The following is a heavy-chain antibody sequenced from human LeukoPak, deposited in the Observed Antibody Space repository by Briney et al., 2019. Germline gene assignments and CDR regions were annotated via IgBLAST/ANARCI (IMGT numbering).Heavy chain of an antibody. V-gene: IGHV3-33*01. Sequence: GGSLRLSCAASGFTFSSYGMHWVRQAPGKGLEWVAVIWYDGSNKYYADSVKGRFTISRDNSKNTLYLQMNSLRAEDTAVHYCARDHKDIVVVPAAAFDYWGQGTLVTVSS. CDR3: ARDHKDIVVVPAAAFDY. D-gene: IGHD2-2*01. CDR2: IWYDGSNK. CDR1: GFTFSSYG. J-gene: IGHJ4*02.